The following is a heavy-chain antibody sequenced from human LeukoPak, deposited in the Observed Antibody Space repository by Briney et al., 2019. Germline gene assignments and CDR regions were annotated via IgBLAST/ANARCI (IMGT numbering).Heavy chain of an antibody. V-gene: IGHV3-23*01. CDR2: VSGSGGST. Sequence: GGSLRLSCAASGFTFSSYAMTWVRQAPGKGLEWVSAVSGSGGSTYYADSVKGRFTISRDNSKNTLYLQMNSLRAEDTAVYYCARDHARFGEAQRNWFDPWGQGTLVTVSS. J-gene: IGHJ5*02. CDR1: GFTFSSYA. D-gene: IGHD3-10*01. CDR3: ARDHARFGEAQRNWFDP.